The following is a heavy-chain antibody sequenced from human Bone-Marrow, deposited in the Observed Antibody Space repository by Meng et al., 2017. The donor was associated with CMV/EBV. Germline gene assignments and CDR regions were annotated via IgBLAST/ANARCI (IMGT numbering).Heavy chain of an antibody. CDR1: GYTFTGYY. J-gene: IGHJ6*02. Sequence: ASVKVSCKASGYTFTGYYMNWVRQAPGQGLEWMGWINPNSGGTNYAQKFQGRVTMTRDTSISTAYMELSRLRSDDTAVYYCARDGIHCSSTSCYWARYYDYYGMDVWGQGTTVTVSS. CDR3: ARDGIHCSSTSCYWARYYDYYGMDV. D-gene: IGHD2-2*01. V-gene: IGHV1-2*02. CDR2: INPNSGGT.